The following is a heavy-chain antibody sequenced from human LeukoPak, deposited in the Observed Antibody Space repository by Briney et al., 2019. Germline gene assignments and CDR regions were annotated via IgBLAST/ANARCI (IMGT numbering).Heavy chain of an antibody. CDR3: ARDLGITALYYYYGMDV. V-gene: IGHV1-2*02. D-gene: IGHD1-20*01. CDR1: GYTFTGYY. J-gene: IGHJ6*02. Sequence: ASVKVSCKASGYTFTGYYMHWVRQAPGQGLEWMGWINPNSGGTNYAQKFQGRVTMTRGTSISTAYMELSRLRSDDTAVYYCARDLGITALYYYYGMDVWGQGTTVTVSS. CDR2: INPNSGGT.